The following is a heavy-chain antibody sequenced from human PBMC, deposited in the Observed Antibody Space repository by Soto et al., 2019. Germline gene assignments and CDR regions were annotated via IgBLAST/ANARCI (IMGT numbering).Heavy chain of an antibody. CDR2: ISYDGSNK. CDR1: GFTFSSYA. V-gene: IGHV3-30-3*01. Sequence: QVQLVESGGGVVQPGRSLRLSCAASGFTFSSYAMHWVRQAPGKGLEWVAVISYDGSNKYYADSVKGRFTISRDNSKNTLYLQMNSLRAEDTAVYYCARDHYSNYGGFDYWGQGTLVAVSS. J-gene: IGHJ4*02. D-gene: IGHD4-4*01. CDR3: ARDHYSNYGGFDY.